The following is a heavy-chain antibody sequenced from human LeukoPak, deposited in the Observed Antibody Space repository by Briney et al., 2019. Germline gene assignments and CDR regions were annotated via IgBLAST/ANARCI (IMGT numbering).Heavy chain of an antibody. Sequence: PGGSLRLSCAASGFTFDDYAMHWVRQAPGKGLEWVSGISWNSGSIGYPDSVKGRFTISRDNDKHSLYLQMNCLSAEDMALYYCAKGTPHQDDAFDIWGQGTMVTVSS. D-gene: IGHD2-2*01. CDR3: AKGTPHQDDAFDI. V-gene: IGHV3-9*03. CDR2: ISWNSGSI. CDR1: GFTFDDYA. J-gene: IGHJ3*02.